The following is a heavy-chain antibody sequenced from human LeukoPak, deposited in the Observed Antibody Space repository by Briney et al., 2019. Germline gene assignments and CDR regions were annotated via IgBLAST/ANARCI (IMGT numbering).Heavy chain of an antibody. CDR1: GFTFSGYA. CDR2: ISGSGGST. J-gene: IGHJ4*02. Sequence: QAGGSLGLSCAASGFTFSGYAMSWVRQAPGKGLEWVSAISGSGGSTYYADSVKGRFTLSRDNSKNTLYLQMNSLRAEDTAVYYCAKSVYNYGGDFDYWGQGSLVTVSS. CDR3: AKSVYNYGGDFDY. D-gene: IGHD5-18*01. V-gene: IGHV3-23*01.